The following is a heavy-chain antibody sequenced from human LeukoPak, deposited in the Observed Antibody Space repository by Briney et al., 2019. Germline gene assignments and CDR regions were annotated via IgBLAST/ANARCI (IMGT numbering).Heavy chain of an antibody. V-gene: IGHV4-39*01. Sequence: PSETLSLTCTVSGGSISTSLYYWGWIRQPPGKGLEWIGSIYYSGTTYYNPSLRSRVTISIDTSKNQFSLKLRSVTAADTAAYYCARLDYYDSKYYFDYWGQGTLVTVSS. J-gene: IGHJ4*02. CDR1: GGSISTSLYY. CDR3: ARLDYYDSKYYFDY. D-gene: IGHD3-22*01. CDR2: IYYSGTT.